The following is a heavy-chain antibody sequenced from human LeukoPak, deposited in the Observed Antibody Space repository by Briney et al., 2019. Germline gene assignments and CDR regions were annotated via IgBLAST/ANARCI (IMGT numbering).Heavy chain of an antibody. J-gene: IGHJ5*02. V-gene: IGHV1-18*01. CDR1: GYTFSAYG. CDR2: SSGTGYNM. CDR3: ARDAAVWFDP. Sequence: ASVKVSCKASGYTFSAYGITWVRQAPGQGLEWMAWSSGTGYNMGYAQKFQGRVTITADESTSTAYMELSSLRSEDTAVYYCARDAAVWFDPWGQGTLVTVSS. D-gene: IGHD6-19*01.